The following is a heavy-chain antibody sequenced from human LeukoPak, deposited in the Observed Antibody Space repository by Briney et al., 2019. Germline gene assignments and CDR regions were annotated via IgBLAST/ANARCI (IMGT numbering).Heavy chain of an antibody. CDR1: GFTFSSYA. J-gene: IGHJ4*02. CDR3: ARGRRCSSTSCHLDY. V-gene: IGHV3-30*04. Sequence: SGGSLRLSCAASGFTFSSYAMHWVRQAPGKGLEWVAVISYDGSNKYYADSVKGRFTISRDNSKNTLYLQMNSLRAEDTAVYYCARGRRCSSTSCHLDYWGQGTLVTVSS. D-gene: IGHD2-2*01. CDR2: ISYDGSNK.